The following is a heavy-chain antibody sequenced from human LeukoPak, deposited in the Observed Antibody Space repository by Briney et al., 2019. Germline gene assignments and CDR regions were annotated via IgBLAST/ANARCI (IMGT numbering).Heavy chain of an antibody. J-gene: IGHJ6*02. D-gene: IGHD2-21*02. CDR3: AKVYCGGDCYLYDYYGMDV. Sequence: ASVKVSCKASGYTFTGYYIHWVRQAPGQGLEWVGRIDPNSGGTIYAQKFQGRVTMTRDTSISTAYMELSSLRSEDTAVYYCAKVYCGGDCYLYDYYGMDVWGQGTTVTVSS. CDR2: IDPNSGGT. V-gene: IGHV1-2*06. CDR1: GYTFTGYY.